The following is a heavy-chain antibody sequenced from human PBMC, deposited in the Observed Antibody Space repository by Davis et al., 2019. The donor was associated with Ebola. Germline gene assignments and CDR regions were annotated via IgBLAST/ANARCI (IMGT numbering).Heavy chain of an antibody. J-gene: IGHJ4*02. CDR1: GCTFSSYA. CDR3: ARDGAVAKLFEY. D-gene: IGHD6-19*01. Sequence: SVKVSCKASGCTFSSYAISWVRQAPGQGLEWMGWIIPIFGTANYAQKFQGRVTITADESTSTAYMELSSLRSEDTAVYYCARDGAVAKLFEYWGQGTLVTVSS. CDR2: IIPIFGTA. V-gene: IGHV1-69*13.